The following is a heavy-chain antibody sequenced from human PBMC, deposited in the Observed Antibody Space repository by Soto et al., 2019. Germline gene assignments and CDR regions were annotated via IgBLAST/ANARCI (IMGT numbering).Heavy chain of an antibody. J-gene: IGHJ5*02. CDR2: IYYSGST. CDR1: GGSISSYD. CDR3: ARGRGDDYGDYSGWFDP. D-gene: IGHD4-17*01. Sequence: SETLSLTCTVSGGSISSYDWSWIRQPPGKGLEWIGYIYYSGSTNYNPSLKSRVTISVDTSKNQFSLKLSSVTAADTAVYYCARGRGDDYGDYSGWFDPWGQGTLVTVSS. V-gene: IGHV4-59*01.